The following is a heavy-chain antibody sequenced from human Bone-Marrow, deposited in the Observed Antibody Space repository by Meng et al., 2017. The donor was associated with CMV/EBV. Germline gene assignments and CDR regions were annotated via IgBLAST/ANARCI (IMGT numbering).Heavy chain of an antibody. Sequence: GQVVQAGAEVKKPGASVTVSCKASGYTFTSYGSSWVRQAPGQGLEWMGWISAYNGNTNYAQKLQGRVTMTTDTSTSTAYMELRSLRSDDTAVYYCARDRGPYQLLIHFDYWGQGTLVTVSS. J-gene: IGHJ4*02. D-gene: IGHD2-2*01. V-gene: IGHV1-18*01. CDR3: ARDRGPYQLLIHFDY. CDR1: GYTFTSYG. CDR2: ISAYNGNT.